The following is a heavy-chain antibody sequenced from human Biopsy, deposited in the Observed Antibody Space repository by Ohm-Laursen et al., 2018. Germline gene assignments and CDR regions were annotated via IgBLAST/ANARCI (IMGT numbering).Heavy chain of an antibody. CDR3: AKHGSGWTGDDAFHI. CDR1: GASMTDYF. D-gene: IGHD6-19*01. Sequence: TLSLTCSVSGASMTDYFWSWIWQPAGKGLEWIGRAYPSGTTYYNPSLKGRVTISVDTSTNQFSLKLTSVTAADTAVYYCAKHGSGWTGDDAFHIWGQGTMVTVSS. J-gene: IGHJ3*02. CDR2: AYPSGTT. V-gene: IGHV4-4*07.